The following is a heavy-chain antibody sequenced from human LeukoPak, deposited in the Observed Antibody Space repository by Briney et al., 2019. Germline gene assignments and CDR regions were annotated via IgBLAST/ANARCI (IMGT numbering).Heavy chain of an antibody. D-gene: IGHD6-6*01. CDR1: GGSISSYY. Sequence: SETLSLTCTVSGGSISSYYWSWIRQPPGKGLEWIGYIYYSGSANYNPSLKSRVTISVDTSKNQFSLKLSSVTAADTAVYYCARDPSYYFDYWGQGTLVTVSS. CDR2: IYYSGSA. J-gene: IGHJ4*02. CDR3: ARDPSYYFDY. V-gene: IGHV4-59*01.